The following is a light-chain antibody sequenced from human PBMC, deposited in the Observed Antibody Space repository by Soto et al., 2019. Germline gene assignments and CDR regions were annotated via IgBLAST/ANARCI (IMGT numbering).Light chain of an antibody. Sequence: EIVMTQSPATLPVSPGERVTVSCRASQSVSGNLAWYQQKPGQAPRLLIYAASSRATGISDRFSGSGSGTDFTLTISRLEPEDFAVYYCQQYGSSPSFGQGTRLEIK. V-gene: IGKV3-20*01. CDR1: QSVSGN. CDR2: AAS. J-gene: IGKJ5*01. CDR3: QQYGSSPS.